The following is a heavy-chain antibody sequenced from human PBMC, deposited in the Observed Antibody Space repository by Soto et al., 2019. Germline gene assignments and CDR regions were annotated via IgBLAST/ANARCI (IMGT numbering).Heavy chain of an antibody. J-gene: IGHJ4*02. Sequence: GGSLRLSCAASGFTFSSYAMHWVRQAPGKGLEWVAVISYDGSNKYYADSVKGRFTISRDNSKNTLYLQMNSLRAEDTAVYYCARPKNGELTNYFDYWGQGTLVTVSS. CDR1: GFTFSSYA. V-gene: IGHV3-30-3*01. CDR2: ISYDGSNK. CDR3: ARPKNGELTNYFDY. D-gene: IGHD3-10*01.